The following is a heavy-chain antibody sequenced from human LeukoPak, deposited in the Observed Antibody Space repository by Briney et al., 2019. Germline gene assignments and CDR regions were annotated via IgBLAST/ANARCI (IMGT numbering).Heavy chain of an antibody. D-gene: IGHD2-15*01. J-gene: IGHJ6*02. V-gene: IGHV1-2*02. Sequence: GASVKVSCKASGYTFTGYYMHWVRQAPGQGLEWMGWINPNSGGTNYAQKFQGRVTMTRDTSISTAYMELSRLRSDDTAVYYCARDSERTPNGMDVWGQGTTVTVSS. CDR3: ARDSERTPNGMDV. CDR1: GYTFTGYY. CDR2: INPNSGGT.